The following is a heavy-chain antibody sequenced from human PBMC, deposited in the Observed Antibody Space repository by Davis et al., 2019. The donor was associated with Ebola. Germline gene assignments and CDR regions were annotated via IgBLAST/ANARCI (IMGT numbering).Heavy chain of an antibody. CDR2: VSRSGDT. V-gene: IGHV4-34*01. Sequence: MPSETLSLTCAVYGGSFSGYFWSWVRQAPGKGLEWVGEVSRSGDTNYNPSLEGRVTISLDTSKNQFSLSLDSMTAADTAVYYCARTALTSISDSGLGYNYFDPWGQGTLVTVSS. CDR1: GGSFSGYF. J-gene: IGHJ5*02. CDR3: ARTALTSISDSGLGYNYFDP. D-gene: IGHD2-21*02.